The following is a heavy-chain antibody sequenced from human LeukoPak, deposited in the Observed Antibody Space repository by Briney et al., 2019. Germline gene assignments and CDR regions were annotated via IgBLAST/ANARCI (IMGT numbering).Heavy chain of an antibody. CDR3: ARQEAALLYFQH. D-gene: IGHD6-13*01. Sequence: PSETLSLTCTVSGGSISSRSYYWGWIRQPPGKGLEWIGSMYYSGSTYYNPSLKSRVTISVDTSKNQFSLKLRSVTAADTAVYYCARQEAALLYFQHWGQGTLVTVSS. CDR2: MYYSGST. V-gene: IGHV4-39*01. CDR1: GGSISSRSYY. J-gene: IGHJ1*01.